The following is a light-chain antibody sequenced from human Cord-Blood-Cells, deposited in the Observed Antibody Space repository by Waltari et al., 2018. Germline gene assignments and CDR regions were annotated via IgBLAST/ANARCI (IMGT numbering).Light chain of an antibody. Sequence: DIQMTQSPSSLSASVGDRVTITCRASQSISSYLTWYQQKPGKAPKLLIYAASSLQSGVPSRFSGSGSVTDFTLTISSLQPEDFATYYCQQSYSTPPWTFGQGTKVEIK. J-gene: IGKJ1*01. CDR2: AAS. CDR1: QSISSY. CDR3: QQSYSTPPWT. V-gene: IGKV1-39*01.